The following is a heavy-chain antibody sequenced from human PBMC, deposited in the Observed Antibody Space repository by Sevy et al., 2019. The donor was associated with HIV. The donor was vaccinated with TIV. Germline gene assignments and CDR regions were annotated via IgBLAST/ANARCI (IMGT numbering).Heavy chain of an antibody. D-gene: IGHD3-10*01. J-gene: IGHJ6*02. Sequence: ASVKVSCKASGYTFTSYGISWVRQAPGQGLEWLGWISPYDGNRNHIQKLQGRVTMTTDTSLNTAYMELRSLRSDDTAVYYCASDVRFTLVRGDIKDFYAMDVWGQGTTVTVSS. V-gene: IGHV1-18*01. CDR1: GYTFTSYG. CDR2: ISPYDGNR. CDR3: ASDVRFTLVRGDIKDFYAMDV.